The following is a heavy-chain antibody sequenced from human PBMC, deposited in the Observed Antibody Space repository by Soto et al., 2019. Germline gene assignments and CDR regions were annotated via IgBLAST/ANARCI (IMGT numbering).Heavy chain of an antibody. V-gene: IGHV4-61*08. CDR3: ARGPGYIHGWRTFDF. D-gene: IGHD6-19*01. J-gene: IGHJ4*02. CDR1: DDSFRGADYY. Sequence: PSETLSLTCTVSDDSFRGADYYWSWIRQPLGKGPEWIGYTYYNGDTKYNPALKSRVTMSVDASKNQFSLRLSSVTAADTAVYFCARGPGYIHGWRTFDFWGRGILVTVSS. CDR2: TYYNGDT.